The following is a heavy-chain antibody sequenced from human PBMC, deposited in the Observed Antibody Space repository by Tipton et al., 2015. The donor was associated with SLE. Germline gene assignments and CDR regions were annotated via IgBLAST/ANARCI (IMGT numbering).Heavy chain of an antibody. CDR1: GFTFSSYW. V-gene: IGHV3-7*01. CDR2: IKQDGSEK. J-gene: IGHJ6*02. CDR3: ATDVWYYYYGMDV. D-gene: IGHD2-21*01. Sequence: SLRLSCAASGFTFSSYWMSWVRQAPGKGLEWVANIKQDGSEKYYVDSVKGRFTISRDNAKNSLYPQMNSLRAEDTAVYYCATDVWYYYYGMDVWGQGTTVTVSS.